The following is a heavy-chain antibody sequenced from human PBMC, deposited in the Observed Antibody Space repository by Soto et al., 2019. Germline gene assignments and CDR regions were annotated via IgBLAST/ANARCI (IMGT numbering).Heavy chain of an antibody. CDR1: GFTFSSYA. CDR2: VSGSGGST. CDR3: AKDGYYDFWSGYYPTYYYYYYMDV. Sequence: GGSLTLSCAASGFTFSSYAMSWVRQAPGQGLEWGSAVSGSGGSTYYADPVKGRFTISRDNSKNKLYLQMNSLRAEDTAVYYCAKDGYYDFWSGYYPTYYYYYYMDVWGKGTTVTVSS. D-gene: IGHD3-3*01. V-gene: IGHV3-23*01. J-gene: IGHJ6*03.